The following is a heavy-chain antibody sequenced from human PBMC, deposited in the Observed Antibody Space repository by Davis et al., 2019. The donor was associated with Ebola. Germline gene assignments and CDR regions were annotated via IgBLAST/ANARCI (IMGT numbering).Heavy chain of an antibody. V-gene: IGHV3-48*02. D-gene: IGHD1-26*01. CDR2: ISTSSSTI. Sequence: PGGSLRLSCAASGFTFSSYGMTWVRQAPGKGLEWISYISTSSSTIFYADSVKGRFTISRDNARNSMYLQMNSLRDDDTAVYYCARIVGATFLDYWGQGALVTVSS. CDR3: ARIVGATFLDY. J-gene: IGHJ4*02. CDR1: GFTFSSYG.